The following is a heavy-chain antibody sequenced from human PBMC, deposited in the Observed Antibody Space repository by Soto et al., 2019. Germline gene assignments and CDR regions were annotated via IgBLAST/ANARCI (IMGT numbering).Heavy chain of an antibody. CDR2: INGGNGYT. D-gene: IGHD6-19*01. V-gene: IGHV1-3*01. CDR3: ARATYTQWRSPTFAMDV. CDR1: GYTFSNNA. J-gene: IGHJ6*02. Sequence: ASVKVSCKASGYTFSNNAIHWVRQAPGQELEWMGWINGGNGYTKYSQKFQDRVTITRDTSASTTYMELRSLRSEDTAIFYCARATYTQWRSPTFAMDVWGQGTKVTVSS.